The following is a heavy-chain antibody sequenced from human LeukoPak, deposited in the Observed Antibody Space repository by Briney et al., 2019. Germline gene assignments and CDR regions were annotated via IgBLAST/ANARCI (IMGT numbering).Heavy chain of an antibody. CDR2: INAGNGNT. CDR1: GYTFTSYA. D-gene: IGHD6-19*01. V-gene: IGHV1-3*01. CDR3: ATTYSSGWWGGYFDY. J-gene: IGHJ4*02. Sequence: GASVKVSCKASGYTFTSYAMHWVHQAPGQRLEWMGWINAGNGNTKYSQKFQGRVTITRDTSASTAYMELSSLRSEDTAVYYCATTYSSGWWGGYFDYWGQGTLVTVSS.